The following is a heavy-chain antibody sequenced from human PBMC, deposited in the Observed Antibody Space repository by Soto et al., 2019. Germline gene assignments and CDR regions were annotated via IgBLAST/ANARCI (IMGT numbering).Heavy chain of an antibody. J-gene: IGHJ6*02. CDR3: AREMPSAAGTYYYYCGMDV. CDR2: INAGNGNT. V-gene: IGHV1-3*01. Sequence: ASVKVSCKASGYTFTSYAMHWVRQAPGQRLEWMGWINAGNGNTKYSQKFQGRVTITRDTSASTAYMELSSLRSEDTAVYYCAREMPSAAGTYYYYCGMDVWGQGTTVTVSS. D-gene: IGHD6-13*01. CDR1: GYTFTSYA.